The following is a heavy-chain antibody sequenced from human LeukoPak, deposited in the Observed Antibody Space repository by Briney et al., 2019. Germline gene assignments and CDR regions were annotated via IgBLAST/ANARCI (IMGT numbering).Heavy chain of an antibody. CDR2: IYSGGST. V-gene: IGHV3-66*01. D-gene: IGHD3-16*02. J-gene: IGHJ6*02. CDR3: ARAGSSDYVWGSYRFYYGMDV. Sequence: GGSLRLSCAASGFTVSSNYMSWVRQAPGKGLEWVSVIYSGGSTYYADSVKGRFTISRDNSKNTLYLQMNSLRAEDTAVYYCARAGSSDYVWGSYRFYYGMDVWGQGTTVTVSS. CDR1: GFTVSSNY.